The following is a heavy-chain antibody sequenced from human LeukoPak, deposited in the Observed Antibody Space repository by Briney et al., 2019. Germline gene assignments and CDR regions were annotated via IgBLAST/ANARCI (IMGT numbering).Heavy chain of an antibody. V-gene: IGHV5-51*01. CDR2: IYPGDSDT. CDR1: GYSFTSCW. D-gene: IGHD3-22*01. CDR3: ARPGSSYYYDSSGFDY. J-gene: IGHJ4*02. Sequence: GESLKISCKGSGYSFTSCWIGWVRQMPGKGLEWMGIIYPGDSDTRYSPSFQGQVTISADKSISTAYLQWSSLKASDTAMYYCARPGSSYYYDSSGFDYWGQGTLVTVSS.